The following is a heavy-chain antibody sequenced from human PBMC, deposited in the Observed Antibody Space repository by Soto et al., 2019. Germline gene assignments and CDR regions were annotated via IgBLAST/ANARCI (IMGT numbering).Heavy chain of an antibody. J-gene: IGHJ4*02. Sequence: GGSLRLSCAASGFTFSSYAMTWVRQAPGKGLEWVSSMGGSGRSTYYTDSVKGRFTISRDNSKSTLYLQMTSLRAEDTAVYYCAGGRIGTRRDYWGQGTLVTVSS. CDR1: GFTFSSYA. D-gene: IGHD2-2*01. CDR2: MGGSGRST. V-gene: IGHV3-23*01. CDR3: AGGRIGTRRDY.